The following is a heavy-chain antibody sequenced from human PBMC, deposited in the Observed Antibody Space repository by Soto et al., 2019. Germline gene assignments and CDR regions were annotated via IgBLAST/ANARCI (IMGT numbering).Heavy chain of an antibody. D-gene: IGHD5-12*01. V-gene: IGHV4-59*08. CDR2: IYYSGST. CDR1: GGSISSYY. CDR3: ASSYEGAERSLQFNY. J-gene: IGHJ4*02. Sequence: PSETLSLACTVSGGSISSYYWSWIRQPPGKGLEWIGYIYYSGSTNYNPSLKSRVTISVDTSKNQFSLKLSSVTAADTAVYYCASSYEGAERSLQFNYWGQGTLVTVSS.